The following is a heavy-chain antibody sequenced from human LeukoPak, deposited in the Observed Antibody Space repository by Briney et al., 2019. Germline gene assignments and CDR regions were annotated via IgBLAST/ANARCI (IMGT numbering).Heavy chain of an antibody. V-gene: IGHV3-23*01. CDR2: ISGGGGST. CDR1: GFTFNSYA. CDR3: ATLGAYDY. J-gene: IGHJ4*02. D-gene: IGHD1-26*01. Sequence: GGSLRLSCAASGFTFNSYAMSWVRQAPGKGLEWVSAISGGGGSTYHADSVKGRFTISRDNSKNTLYLQMNSLRAEDTAVYYCATLGAYDYWGQGTLVTVSS.